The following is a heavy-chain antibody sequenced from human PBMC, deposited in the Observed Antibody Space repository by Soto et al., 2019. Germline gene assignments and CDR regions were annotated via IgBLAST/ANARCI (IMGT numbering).Heavy chain of an antibody. CDR3: AKEVSLGSTVDLGY. CDR1: GFTFSIFA. Sequence: GGSLRLSCAASGFTFSIFAMSWVRQSPGKGLEWVSTISGSGGSTYYADAVKGRFTISRDNSMGALYLQMKSLRVEDTAIYYCAKEVSLGSTVDLGYWGQGALVTVSS. J-gene: IGHJ4*02. V-gene: IGHV3-23*01. CDR2: ISGSGGST. D-gene: IGHD7-27*01.